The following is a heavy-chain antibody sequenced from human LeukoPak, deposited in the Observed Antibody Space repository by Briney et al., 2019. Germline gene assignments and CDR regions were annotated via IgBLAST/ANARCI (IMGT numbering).Heavy chain of an antibody. D-gene: IGHD5-12*01. CDR2: INPNSGGT. J-gene: IGHJ5*02. CDR3: ARNPLRGSFSVWFDP. Sequence: ASVKVSCKASGYTFTGYYMHWVRQAPGQGLEWMGWINPNSGGTNYAQKFQGRVTMTRDTSISTAYMELSRLRSDDTAVYYCARNPLRGSFSVWFDPWGQGTLVTVSS. CDR1: GYTFTGYY. V-gene: IGHV1-2*02.